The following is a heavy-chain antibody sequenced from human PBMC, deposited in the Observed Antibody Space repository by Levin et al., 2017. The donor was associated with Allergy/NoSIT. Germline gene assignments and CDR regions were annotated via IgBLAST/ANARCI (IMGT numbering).Heavy chain of an antibody. D-gene: IGHD2-2*01. CDR3: ARSKGYCSSTNCALFDY. Sequence: GGSLRLSCKASGYSLTSYWLGWVRQMPGKGLEWMGIIYPGDSETRFSPSFQGQVTFSADKSISTAYLQWSNLKASDTAMYYCARSKGYCSSTNCALFDYWGQGTLVTVSS. V-gene: IGHV5-51*01. J-gene: IGHJ4*02. CDR1: GYSLTSYW. CDR2: IYPGDSET.